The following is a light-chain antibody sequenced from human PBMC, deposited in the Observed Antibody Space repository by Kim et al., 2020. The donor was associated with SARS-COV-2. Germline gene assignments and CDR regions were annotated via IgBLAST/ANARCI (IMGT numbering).Light chain of an antibody. V-gene: IGKV3-11*01. CDR3: QQHFNWPRT. CDR2: DAS. J-gene: IGKJ3*01. Sequence: SSPGERATLSCRASQSISGFLAWYQQKPGQAPRLLIYDASNRATGIPARFSGSGSGTDFTLTISSLEPEDFAVYYCQQHFNWPRTFGPGTKVDIK. CDR1: QSISGF.